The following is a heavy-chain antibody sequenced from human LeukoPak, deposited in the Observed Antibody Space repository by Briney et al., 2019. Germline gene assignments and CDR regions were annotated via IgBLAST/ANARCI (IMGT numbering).Heavy chain of an antibody. Sequence: SETLSLTCAVSGGSISSGGYSWSWIRQPPGKGLEWIGYIYHSGSTYYNPSLKSRVTISVDRSKNQFSLKLSSVTAADTAVYYCARVDYDFWSGYRTENNWFDPWGQGTLVTVSS. V-gene: IGHV4-30-2*01. CDR2: IYHSGST. CDR3: ARVDYDFWSGYRTENNWFDP. D-gene: IGHD3-3*01. J-gene: IGHJ5*02. CDR1: GGSISSGGYS.